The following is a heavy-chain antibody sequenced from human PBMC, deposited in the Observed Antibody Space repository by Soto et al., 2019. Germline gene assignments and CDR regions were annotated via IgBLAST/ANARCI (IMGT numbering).Heavy chain of an antibody. CDR3: AAYCISTSCNGGMIYYYYGMDV. CDR2: IYYSGST. D-gene: IGHD2-2*01. V-gene: IGHV4-39*01. J-gene: IGHJ6*02. CDR1: GDSISSSTYY. Sequence: SETLSLTCTVSGDSISSSTYYWGWIRQPPGKGLEWIGSIYYSGSTYYNPSLESRVTISVDTSKNQFSLKLSSVTATDTAVYYCAAYCISTSCNGGMIYYYYGMDVWGQGTTVTVSS.